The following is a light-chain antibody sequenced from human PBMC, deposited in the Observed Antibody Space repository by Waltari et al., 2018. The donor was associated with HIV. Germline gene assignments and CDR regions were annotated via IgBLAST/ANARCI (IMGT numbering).Light chain of an antibody. CDR2: AAS. J-gene: IGKJ1*01. V-gene: IGKV1-39*01. Sequence: SPSSLSASVGDRVTITCRASQTITTYLNWYQQTPGKAPKLLIYAASSLQSGVPSRFSGSGSGTDFTLTISSLQPEDFATYYCQQNYGTPRTFGQGTKVEVK. CDR3: QQNYGTPRT. CDR1: QTITTY.